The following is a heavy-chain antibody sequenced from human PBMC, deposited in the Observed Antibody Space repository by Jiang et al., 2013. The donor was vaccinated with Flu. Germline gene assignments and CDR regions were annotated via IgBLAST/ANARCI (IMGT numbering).Heavy chain of an antibody. CDR2: IYYNSGST. Sequence: GSGLVKPSETLSLTCSVSGDSISSYYWNWIRQPPGKGLEWIAYIYYNSGSTNYNPSLKSRITISVDTSKNQFSLKLSSVTAADTAVYYCARAGLLGSSGPYFDYWDQGTLVTVSS. V-gene: IGHV4-59*01. CDR3: ARAGLLGSSGPYFDY. J-gene: IGHJ4*02. D-gene: IGHD6-19*01. CDR1: GDSISSYY.